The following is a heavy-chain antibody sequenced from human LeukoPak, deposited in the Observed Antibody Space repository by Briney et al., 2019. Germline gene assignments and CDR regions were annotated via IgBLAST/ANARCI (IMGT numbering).Heavy chain of an antibody. CDR2: IKQDGSEK. CDR1: GFTFSSYA. V-gene: IGHV3-7*01. D-gene: IGHD1-26*01. Sequence: GGSLRLSCAASGFTFSSYAMSWVRQAPGKGLEWVANIKQDGSEKYYVDSVKGRFTISRDNAKNSLYLQMNSLRAEDTAVYYCARDSGSYYYYYYYMDVWGKGTTVTISS. J-gene: IGHJ6*03. CDR3: ARDSGSYYYYYYYMDV.